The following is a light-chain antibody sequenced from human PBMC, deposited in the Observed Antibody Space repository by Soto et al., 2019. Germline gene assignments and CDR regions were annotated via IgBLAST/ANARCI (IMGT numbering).Light chain of an antibody. CDR2: EVS. V-gene: IGLV2-14*01. CDR1: SSDVGGYIY. CDR3: NSYTSISNSV. Sequence: QSALTQPASVSGSPGQSITISCTGTSSDVGGYIYVSWYQQHPGKAPKLMIYEVSNRPSGVSNRFSGSKSGNTASLTISGLQADDEADYYCNSYTSISNSVFGGGTKLTVL. J-gene: IGLJ2*01.